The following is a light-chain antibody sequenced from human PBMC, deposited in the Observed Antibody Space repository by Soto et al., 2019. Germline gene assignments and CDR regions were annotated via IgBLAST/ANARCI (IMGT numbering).Light chain of an antibody. V-gene: IGLV2-14*01. CDR1: SSDVGSYNY. J-gene: IGLJ2*01. Sequence: QSALTQPASVSGSPGQSITISCTGTSSDVGSYNYVSWYQQYPGKAPKLMIYDVINRPSGVSYRFSDSKSGNTASLTISGLQAEDEADYSCSSYTTSSTHVVFGGGTKLTVL. CDR2: DVI. CDR3: SSYTTSSTHVV.